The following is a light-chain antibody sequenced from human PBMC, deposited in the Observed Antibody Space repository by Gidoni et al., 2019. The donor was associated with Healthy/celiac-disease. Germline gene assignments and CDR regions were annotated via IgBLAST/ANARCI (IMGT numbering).Light chain of an antibody. CDR3: QQYNNWPPWT. V-gene: IGKV3-15*01. CDR2: GAS. CDR1: QSVRTN. Sequence: VITQSPATLSVSTGERATLPCRASQSVRTNLAWYQQKPGQAPRLLIYGASTRATGIPARFSGSGSGTEFTLTISSLQSEDFAVYYCQQYNNWPPWTFGQGTKVEIK. J-gene: IGKJ1*01.